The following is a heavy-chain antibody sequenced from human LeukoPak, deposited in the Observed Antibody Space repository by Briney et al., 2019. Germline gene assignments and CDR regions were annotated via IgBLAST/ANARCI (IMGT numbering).Heavy chain of an antibody. J-gene: IGHJ6*02. D-gene: IGHD6-13*01. CDR3: QHHYYYYGLDA. Sequence: PGGSLRLSCAASGFTFSSYSMNWVRQAPGKGLEWVSYISSSSSYKYYADSVKGRFTISRDNAKNSLYLQMISLRDEDTAVYYCQHHYYYYGLDAWGQGTTVTVSS. CDR1: GFTFSSYS. V-gene: IGHV3-48*02. CDR2: ISSSSSYK.